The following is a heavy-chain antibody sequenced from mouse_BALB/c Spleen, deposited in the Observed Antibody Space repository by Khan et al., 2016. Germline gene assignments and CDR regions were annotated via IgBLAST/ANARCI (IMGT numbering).Heavy chain of an antibody. CDR1: GYTFTSYW. CDR3: ATQDSGTSEDY. D-gene: IGHD4-1*01. Sequence: QIQLQQSGAELAKPGASVKMSCKASGYTFTSYWMHWVKQRPGQGLEWIGYINPSTGYTEYNQKLKDKATLPADKSSSTAYLQLSSLTSEDSAVYYCATQDSGTSEDYCGQGTTLTVSS. V-gene: IGHV1-7*01. J-gene: IGHJ2*01. CDR2: INPSTGYT.